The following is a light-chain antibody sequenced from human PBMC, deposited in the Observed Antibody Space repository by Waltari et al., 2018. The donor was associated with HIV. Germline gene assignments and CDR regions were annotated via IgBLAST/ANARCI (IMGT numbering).Light chain of an antibody. J-gene: IGLJ2*01. CDR1: SPNIGSNY. Sequence: QSVLTQPPSASGTPGQRVTISCSGSSPNIGSNYVSWYQQLPGTAPKLIIYRNDQRPSGVPDRFSGSKSGTSASLAISGLRSEDEADYYCAAWDDSLRGVFGGGTKLTVL. CDR2: RND. V-gene: IGLV1-47*01. CDR3: AAWDDSLRGV.